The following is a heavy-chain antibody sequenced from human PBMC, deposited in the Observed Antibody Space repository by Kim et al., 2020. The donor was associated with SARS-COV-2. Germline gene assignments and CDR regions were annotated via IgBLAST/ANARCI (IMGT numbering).Heavy chain of an antibody. D-gene: IGHD2-21*02. CDR1: GYTFTSYA. CDR2: INTNTGNP. V-gene: IGHV7-4-1*02. CDR3: ARSPDIVVVTASTYDAFDI. Sequence: ASVKVSCKASGYTFTSYAMNWVRQAPGQGLEWMGWINTNTGNPTYAQGFTGRFVFSLDTSVSTAYLQISSLKAEDTAVYYCARSPDIVVVTASTYDAFDIWGQGTMVTVSS. J-gene: IGHJ3*02.